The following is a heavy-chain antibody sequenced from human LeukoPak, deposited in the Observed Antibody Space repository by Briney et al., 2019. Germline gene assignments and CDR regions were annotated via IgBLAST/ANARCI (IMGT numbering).Heavy chain of an antibody. D-gene: IGHD6-13*01. CDR2: IRQDGSEK. V-gene: IGHV3-7*01. J-gene: IGHJ4*01. CDR3: ARDGTAAGLYFDL. Sequence: TGGSLRLSCEVSGFMFTDYWMNWVRQAPGKGPEWVASIRQDGSEKTYVDSVKGRFTISRDNTKNSLSLQLNGLRAEDTAVYYCARDGTAAGLYFDLWGQGTLVTVSS. CDR1: GFMFTDYW.